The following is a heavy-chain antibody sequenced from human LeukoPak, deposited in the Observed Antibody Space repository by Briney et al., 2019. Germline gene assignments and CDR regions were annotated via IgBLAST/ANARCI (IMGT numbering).Heavy chain of an antibody. J-gene: IGHJ4*02. Sequence: ASVKVSCKASGGTFNSYAISWVRQAPGQGLEWMGGIIPIFGTANYAQKFQGRVTITADESTSTAYMELSSLRSEDTAVYYCARGSCARGGDCYYDYWGQGTLVTVSS. CDR3: ARGSCARGGDCYYDY. V-gene: IGHV1-69*13. CDR1: GGTFNSYA. CDR2: IIPIFGTA. D-gene: IGHD2-21*02.